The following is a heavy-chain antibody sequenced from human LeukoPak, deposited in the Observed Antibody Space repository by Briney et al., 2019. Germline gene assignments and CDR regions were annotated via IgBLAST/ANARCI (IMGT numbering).Heavy chain of an antibody. Sequence: GGSLRLSCAASGFTFSSYDMHWVRQATGKGLEWVSAIGTAGDTYYPGSVKGRFTISRENAKNSLYLQMNSLRAGDTAVYYCARAPGYSSGWYAYYYMDVWGKGTTVTVSS. D-gene: IGHD6-19*01. J-gene: IGHJ6*03. CDR2: IGTAGDT. CDR3: ARAPGYSSGWYAYYYMDV. V-gene: IGHV3-13*01. CDR1: GFTFSSYD.